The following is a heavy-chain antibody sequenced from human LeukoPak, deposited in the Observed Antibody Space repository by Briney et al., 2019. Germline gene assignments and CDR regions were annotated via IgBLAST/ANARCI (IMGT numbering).Heavy chain of an antibody. CDR3: AKDREDSSGYSDY. CDR2: ISGSGGST. Sequence: GGSQRLSCAASGFTFSSYAMSWVRQAPGKGLEWVSAISGSGGSTYYADSVKGRFTISRDNSKNTLYLQMNSLRAEDTAVYYCAKDREDSSGYSDYWGQGTLVTVSS. J-gene: IGHJ4*02. D-gene: IGHD3-22*01. CDR1: GFTFSSYA. V-gene: IGHV3-23*01.